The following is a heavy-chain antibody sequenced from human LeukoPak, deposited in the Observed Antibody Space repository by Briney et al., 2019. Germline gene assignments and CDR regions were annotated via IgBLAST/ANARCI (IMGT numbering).Heavy chain of an antibody. Sequence: ASVKVSRKPSLGTFSSYVISWVRQAPRQGLEWMGRIIPIFGTTNYALKFQGRVTITTDESTSTAYMELSSLRSDDTAVYYCASFELGSGSYPFDYWGQGTLVTVSS. V-gene: IGHV1-69*05. CDR1: LGTFSSYV. CDR2: IIPIFGTT. J-gene: IGHJ4*02. D-gene: IGHD1-26*01. CDR3: ASFELGSGSYPFDY.